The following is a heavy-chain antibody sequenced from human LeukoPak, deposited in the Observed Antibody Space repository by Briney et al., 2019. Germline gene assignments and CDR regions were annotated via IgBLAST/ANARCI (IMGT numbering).Heavy chain of an antibody. J-gene: IGHJ6*02. V-gene: IGHV3-13*01. CDR1: GFTFSSYD. CDR3: ARVGSTSSYGMDV. D-gene: IGHD2-2*01. Sequence: GGSLRLSCAASGFTFSSYDMHWVRQATGKGLEWVSAIGTAGDTYYPGSVKGRFTISRENAKSSLYLQMNSLRAGDTAVYYCARVGSTSSYGMDVWGQGTTVTVSS. CDR2: IGTAGDT.